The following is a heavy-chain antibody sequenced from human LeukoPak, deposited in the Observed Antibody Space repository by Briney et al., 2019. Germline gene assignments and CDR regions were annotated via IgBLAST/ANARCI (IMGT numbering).Heavy chain of an antibody. V-gene: IGHV1-18*01. Sequence: ASVKVSCKASGYTFTSYGINWVRQAPGQGLDWMGRVSAYNGNTHYAQKLQGRVTMTTDTSTSTAYMELRSLRSDDTAVYYCARGSYYYGSVLDPSDYWGQGTLVTVSS. J-gene: IGHJ4*02. D-gene: IGHD3-10*01. CDR1: GYTFTSYG. CDR2: VSAYNGNT. CDR3: ARGSYYYGSVLDPSDY.